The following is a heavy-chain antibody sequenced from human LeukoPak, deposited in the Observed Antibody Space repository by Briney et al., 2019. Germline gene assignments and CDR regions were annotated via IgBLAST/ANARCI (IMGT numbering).Heavy chain of an antibody. CDR1: GGSISSYY. V-gene: IGHV4-4*07. Sequence: PSETLSLTCTVSGGSISSYYWSWIRQPAGKGLEWIGRIYTSGSTNYNPSLKSRVTISVDTSKNQFSLKLSSVTAADTAVYYCARDLDPDSGFDAFDIWGQGTMVTVSS. J-gene: IGHJ3*02. CDR2: IYTSGST. D-gene: IGHD1-1*01. CDR3: ARDLDPDSGFDAFDI.